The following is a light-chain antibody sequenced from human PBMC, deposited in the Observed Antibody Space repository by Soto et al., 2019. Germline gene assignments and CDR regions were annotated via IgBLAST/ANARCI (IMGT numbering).Light chain of an antibody. CDR2: DVS. J-gene: IGLJ2*01. CDR1: SSDVGGYNY. CDR3: SSYTSSSPDVV. V-gene: IGLV2-14*01. Sequence: QSALTQPASVSGSPGQSITISCTGTSSDVGGYNYVSWYQQHPGKAPKLMIYDVSNRPSGVSNRFSGSKSGNTASLTISGLQVEDEADYYCSSYTSSSPDVVFGGGTKLTVL.